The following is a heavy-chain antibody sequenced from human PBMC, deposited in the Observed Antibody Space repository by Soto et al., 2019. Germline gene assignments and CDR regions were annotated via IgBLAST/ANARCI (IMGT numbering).Heavy chain of an antibody. CDR3: ARDGPYYYASRMDV. CDR2: LHSGGDT. D-gene: IGHD3-10*01. J-gene: IGHJ6*02. Sequence: EVQLVESGGGLVQPGGSLRLSCAASGIPVSSNYMTWVRQAPGKGLEWVSVLHSGGDTYYANSVKGRFTISRYDSTNTLFLQMNSLTAEDTAVYYCARDGPYYYASRMDVWGQGTTVTVSS. V-gene: IGHV3-53*04. CDR1: GIPVSSNY.